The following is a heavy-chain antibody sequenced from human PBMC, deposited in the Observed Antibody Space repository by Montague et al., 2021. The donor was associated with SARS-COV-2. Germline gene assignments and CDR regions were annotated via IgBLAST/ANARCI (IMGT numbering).Heavy chain of an antibody. CDR3: ARDTTSFNSGIYYDAFDV. J-gene: IGHJ3*01. D-gene: IGHD1-26*01. Sequence: SLRLSCAASGFTFSTYWMTWVRQAPGKGLEWVANIKGDGSNKYFVDSVEGRFTISRDNAKNSLYLLMTNLRVDDTAVYYCARDTTSFNSGIYYDAFDVWGQGTMVTVSS. CDR2: IKGDGSNK. V-gene: IGHV3-7*03. CDR1: GFTFSTYW.